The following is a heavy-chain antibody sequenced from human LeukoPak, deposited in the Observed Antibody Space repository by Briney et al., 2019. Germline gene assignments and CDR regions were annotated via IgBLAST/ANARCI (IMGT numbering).Heavy chain of an antibody. V-gene: IGHV5-51*01. Sequence: GESLKISCRGSGYGFTTYWIGWVRQMPGKGLEWMGIMYPGDSDSDTRYSPSFEGQVTISADKSITTAYLQWSSLKASDTAMYYCARRGVRGYSYDAPFYFDYWGQGTLVIVSS. CDR3: ARRGVRGYSYDAPFYFDY. CDR2: MYPGDSDSDT. J-gene: IGHJ4*02. D-gene: IGHD5-18*01. CDR1: GYGFTTYW.